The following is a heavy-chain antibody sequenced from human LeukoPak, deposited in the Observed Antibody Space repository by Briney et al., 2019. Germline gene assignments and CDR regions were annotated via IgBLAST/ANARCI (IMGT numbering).Heavy chain of an antibody. CDR2: TYYRSKWYN. CDR3: AREALSLGSVNWFDP. Sequence: SQTLSLTCAISGDSVSSNSVTWNWIRQSTSRGLEWLGRTYYRSKWYNEYAVSVKSRIIINPDTSKNQFSLQLNSVTPEDTAMYYCAREALSLGSVNWFDPWGQGTLVTVSS. CDR1: GDSVSSNSVT. V-gene: IGHV6-1*01. J-gene: IGHJ5*02.